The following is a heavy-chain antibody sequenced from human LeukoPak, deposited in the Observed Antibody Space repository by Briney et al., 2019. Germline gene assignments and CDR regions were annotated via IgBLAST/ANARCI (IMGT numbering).Heavy chain of an antibody. CDR3: AKSDGYGLIEY. CDR2: IYYTGPT. V-gene: IGHV4-39*01. D-gene: IGHD2-21*02. J-gene: IGHJ4*02. CDR1: GGSISSSSYY. Sequence: SETLSLTCTVSGGSISSSSYYWGWIRQPPGKGLEWIGNIYYTGPTYYNASLESRVTISLDTSKNQFFLKLNSVTAADTAMYYCAKSDGYGLIEYLGQGTLVTVSS.